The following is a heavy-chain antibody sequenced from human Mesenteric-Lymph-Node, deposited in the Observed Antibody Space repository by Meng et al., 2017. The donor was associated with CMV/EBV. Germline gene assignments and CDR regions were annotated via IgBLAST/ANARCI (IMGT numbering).Heavy chain of an antibody. Sequence: SGFPFSGSAMPWVRQASGKGLEWVGRIRSKANSYATAYAASVNGRFTISRDDSKNTAYLQMNSLKTEDTAVYYCTSVGATGWLYFDYWGQGTLVTVSS. CDR1: GFPFSGSA. J-gene: IGHJ4*02. D-gene: IGHD1-26*01. V-gene: IGHV3-73*01. CDR3: TSVGATGWLYFDY. CDR2: IRSKANSYAT.